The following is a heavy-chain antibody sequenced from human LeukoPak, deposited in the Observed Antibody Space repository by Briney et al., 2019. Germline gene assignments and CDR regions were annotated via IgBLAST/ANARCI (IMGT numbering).Heavy chain of an antibody. CDR2: IYYSGST. D-gene: IGHD2-2*01. Sequence: SQSLSLTFTVSGGSIGSSSYDSGCIRHPAGKGLELVGSIYYSGSTYYNPSLKGRVNISVDTSNNQFSLKLSSVTAADTAVYYCARQERHCTTTSCYWGPFDYWGQGTLVTVSS. CDR1: GGSIGSSSYD. V-gene: IGHV4-39*01. CDR3: ARQERHCTTTSCYWGPFDY. J-gene: IGHJ4*02.